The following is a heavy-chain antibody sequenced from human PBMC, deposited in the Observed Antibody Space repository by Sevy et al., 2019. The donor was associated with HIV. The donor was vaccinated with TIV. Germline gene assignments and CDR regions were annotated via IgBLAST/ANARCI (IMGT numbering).Heavy chain of an antibody. J-gene: IGHJ4*02. Sequence: GGSLRLSCAVSGMTFSTYNMNWVRQAPGKGLEWISYISTDSTTKYYADSVKGRFTISRDNAKNSLYLQMNSLRDEDTAVYYCARDRVRESDYWGQGTLVTVSS. V-gene: IGHV3-48*02. CDR3: ARDRVRESDY. CDR1: GMTFSTYN. CDR2: ISTDSTTK. D-gene: IGHD3-10*01.